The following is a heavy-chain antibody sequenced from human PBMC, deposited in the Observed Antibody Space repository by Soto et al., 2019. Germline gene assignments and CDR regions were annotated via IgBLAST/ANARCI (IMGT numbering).Heavy chain of an antibody. Sequence: ASVTVSCKPSGYTFTNYYIHWLRQAPRQGLEGMGVIKPSGISTTYAQKFQGRVTMTRDTSTSTVYMDLSSLRPEDTAVDFCARVPVSYRAPCSGGSCYLFDYWGQGTLVTVS. CDR2: IKPSGIST. J-gene: IGHJ4*02. CDR3: ARVPVSYRAPCSGGSCYLFDY. D-gene: IGHD2-15*01. V-gene: IGHV1-46*01. CDR1: GYTFTNYY.